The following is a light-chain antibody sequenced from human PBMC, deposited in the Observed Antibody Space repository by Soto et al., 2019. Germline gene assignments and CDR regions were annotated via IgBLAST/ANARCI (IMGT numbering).Light chain of an antibody. Sequence: QSVLTQPPSVSGAPGQRVTISCTGSSSNIGAGYDVHWYQQLPGTAPKLLIYGNSNRPSGVPDRFSGSKSGTSASLAITGLRPEDEADYYCQSYDIGLSGWVFGGGTKLTVL. J-gene: IGLJ3*02. CDR3: QSYDIGLSGWV. CDR2: GNS. CDR1: SSNIGAGYD. V-gene: IGLV1-40*01.